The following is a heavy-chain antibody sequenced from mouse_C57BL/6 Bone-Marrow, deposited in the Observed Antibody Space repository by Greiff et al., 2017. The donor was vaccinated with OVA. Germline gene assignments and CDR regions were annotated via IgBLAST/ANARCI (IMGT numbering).Heavy chain of an antibody. CDR2: ISSGSSTI. Sequence: EVQLVESGGGLVKPGGSLKLSCAASGFTFSDYGMHWVRQAPEKGLEWVAYISSGSSTIYYADTVKGRFTISRDNAKNTLFLQMTSLRSEDTAMYYCARQGYYGLYAMDYWGQGTSVTVSS. D-gene: IGHD1-1*01. J-gene: IGHJ4*01. V-gene: IGHV5-17*01. CDR1: GFTFSDYG. CDR3: ARQGYYGLYAMDY.